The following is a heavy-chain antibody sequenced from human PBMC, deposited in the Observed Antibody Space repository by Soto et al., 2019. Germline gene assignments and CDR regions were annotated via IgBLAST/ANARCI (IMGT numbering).Heavy chain of an antibody. Sequence: QVQLVQSGAEVKKPGASVKVSCKASGYTFTSYGISWVRQAPGQGLAGMGWISAYNGNTNYAQKLQGRVTMTTHTSTSPTYMELRSLRYDDTAVYYCASSFTSSQWRYGMDVWGQGTTVTVSS. CDR1: GYTFTSYG. V-gene: IGHV1-18*01. D-gene: IGHD2-2*01. CDR2: ISAYNGNT. J-gene: IGHJ6*02. CDR3: ASSFTSSQWRYGMDV.